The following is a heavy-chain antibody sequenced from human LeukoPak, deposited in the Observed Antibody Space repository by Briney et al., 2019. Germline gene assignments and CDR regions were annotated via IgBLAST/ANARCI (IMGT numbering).Heavy chain of an antibody. CDR3: ARDSGYYYDSSGYYISGYFDY. Sequence: PGGSLRLSCAASGFTFSSYWMSWVRRAPGKGLEWVANIKQDGSEKYYVDSVKGRFTISRDNAKNSLYLQMNSLRAEDTAVYYCARDSGYYYDSSGYYISGYFDYWGQGTLVTVSS. J-gene: IGHJ4*02. CDR1: GFTFSSYW. V-gene: IGHV3-7*01. D-gene: IGHD3-22*01. CDR2: IKQDGSEK.